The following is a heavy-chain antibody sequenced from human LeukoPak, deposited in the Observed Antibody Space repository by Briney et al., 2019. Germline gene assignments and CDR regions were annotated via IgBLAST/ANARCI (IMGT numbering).Heavy chain of an antibody. J-gene: IGHJ4*02. CDR3: ASWIRLWLLDY. CDR1: GYTFTSYG. V-gene: IGHV1-18*01. Sequence: ASVKVSCKASGYTFTSYGISWARQAPGQGLEWMGWISAYNGNTNYAQKLQGRVTMTTDTSTSTAYMELRSLRSDDTAVYYCASWIRLWLLDYRGQGTLVTVSS. D-gene: IGHD5-18*01. CDR2: ISAYNGNT.